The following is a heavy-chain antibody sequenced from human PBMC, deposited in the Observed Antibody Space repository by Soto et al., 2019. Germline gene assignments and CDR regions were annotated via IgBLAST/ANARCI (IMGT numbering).Heavy chain of an antibody. Sequence: SETLSLTCAVYGGSFSSYYWSWIRQPPGKGLEWIGEIYHSGSTNYNPSLKSRVTISVDKSKNQFSLKLSSVTAADTAVYYCARGGGYDKKDYFDYWGQGTLVTVSS. CDR3: ARGGGYDKKDYFDY. D-gene: IGHD5-12*01. J-gene: IGHJ4*02. V-gene: IGHV4-34*01. CDR2: IYHSGST. CDR1: GGSFSSYY.